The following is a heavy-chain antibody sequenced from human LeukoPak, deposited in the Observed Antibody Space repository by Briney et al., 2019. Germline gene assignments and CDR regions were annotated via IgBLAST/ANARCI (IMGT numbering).Heavy chain of an antibody. CDR3: VRSISGSREY. CDR2: INEPGTWP. V-gene: IGHV3-74*03. D-gene: IGHD5-24*01. J-gene: IGHJ4*02. CDR1: GFTLCNYW. Sequence: PGGSLRLSCAASGFTLCNYWVHWVRQAPGEGLVWVSRINEPGTWPTYEDSVRGRFTISRDNAKNTVSLHMKNLRAEDTAVYYCVRSISGSREYWGQGTLVTVSS.